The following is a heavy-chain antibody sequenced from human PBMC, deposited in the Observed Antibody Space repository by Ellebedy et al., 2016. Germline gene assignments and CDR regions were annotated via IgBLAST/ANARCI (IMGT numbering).Heavy chain of an antibody. CDR3: ARDPRLRGYCSGGSCYAAHNYYYYGMDV. J-gene: IGHJ6*02. V-gene: IGHV1-3*01. D-gene: IGHD2-15*01. Sequence: ASVKVSCKASGYTFTSYAMHWVRQAPGQRLEWMGWINAGNGNTKYSQKFQGRVTITRDTSASTAYMELSSLRSEDTAVYYCARDPRLRGYCSGGSCYAAHNYYYYGMDVWGQGTTVTVSS. CDR2: INAGNGNT. CDR1: GYTFTSYA.